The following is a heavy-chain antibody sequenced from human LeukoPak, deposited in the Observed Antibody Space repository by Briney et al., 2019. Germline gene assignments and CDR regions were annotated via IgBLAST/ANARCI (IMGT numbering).Heavy chain of an antibody. CDR3: AKDEITMVRGAYDY. Sequence: PGGSLRLSCAASGFTFSTFAMSWVRQAPGKGLEWVSAISGSGGSTYYADSVKGRFTISRDNSKNTLYLQMNSLRAEDTAVYYCAKDEITMVRGAYDYWGQGTLVTVSS. J-gene: IGHJ4*02. V-gene: IGHV3-23*01. CDR1: GFTFSTFA. D-gene: IGHD3-10*01. CDR2: ISGSGGST.